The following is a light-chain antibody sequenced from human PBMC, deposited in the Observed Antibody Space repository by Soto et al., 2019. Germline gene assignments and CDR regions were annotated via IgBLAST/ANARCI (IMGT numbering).Light chain of an antibody. Sequence: EIALTQSPGTLSLSPGKRATLSCRASQTISSAYLAWYQQRPGQAPRLLIYGASTRATGIPDRFSGRGSGTDFALTISRLEPEDFAVYYCQHYGSSLPITFGPGTKVDIK. CDR2: GAS. CDR1: QTISSAY. J-gene: IGKJ3*01. CDR3: QHYGSSLPIT. V-gene: IGKV3-20*01.